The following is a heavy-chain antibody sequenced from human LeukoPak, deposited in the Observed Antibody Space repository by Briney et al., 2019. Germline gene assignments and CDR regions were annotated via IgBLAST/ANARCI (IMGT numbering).Heavy chain of an antibody. CDR2: MNPNSGNT. V-gene: IGHV1-8*03. Sequence: GASVKVSCKASGYAFTSYDINWVRQATGQGLEWMGWMNPNSGNTDYAQKFQGRVTITRNTSISTAYLELSSLRSADTAVYYCARALFGVVNPGDDYWGQGTLVTVSS. J-gene: IGHJ4*02. CDR1: GYAFTSYD. CDR3: ARALFGVVNPGDDY. D-gene: IGHD3-3*01.